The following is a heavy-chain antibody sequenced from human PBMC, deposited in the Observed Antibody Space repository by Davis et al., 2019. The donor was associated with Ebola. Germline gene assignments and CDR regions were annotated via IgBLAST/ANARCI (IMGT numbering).Heavy chain of an antibody. CDR3: ARTDRVCSGGVCYSGNDFDF. V-gene: IGHV4-31*03. J-gene: IGHJ4*02. Sequence: MPSETLSLTCTVSGDSIRSTGNYWTWIRQHPGKGLEWIGYISYSGNTYYNPSLKSRVSISVDTSESHFSLKLSSVTAADTAVYYCARTDRVCSGGVCYSGNDFDFWGQGTLVTVSS. D-gene: IGHD2-15*01. CDR2: ISYSGNT. CDR1: GDSIRSTGNY.